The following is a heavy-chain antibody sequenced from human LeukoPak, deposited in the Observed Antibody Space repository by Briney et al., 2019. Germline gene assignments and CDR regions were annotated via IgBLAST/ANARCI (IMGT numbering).Heavy chain of an antibody. Sequence: PSETLSLTCAVYGGSFSGYYWSWIRQPPGKGLEWIGEINHSGSTNYNPSLKSRVTISVDTSKNQFSLKLSSVTAADTAVYYCARGGCDSSGLQIVYYYYGMDVWGQGTTVTVSS. D-gene: IGHD3-22*01. J-gene: IGHJ6*02. CDR2: INHSGST. V-gene: IGHV4-34*01. CDR3: ARGGCDSSGLQIVYYYYGMDV. CDR1: GGSFSGYY.